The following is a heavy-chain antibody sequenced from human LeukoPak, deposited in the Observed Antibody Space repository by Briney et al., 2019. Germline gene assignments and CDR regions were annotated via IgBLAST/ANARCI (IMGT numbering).Heavy chain of an antibody. CDR2: IYPGYSDT. J-gene: IGHJ4*02. Sequence: GESLNIYCKGSGYSFTSYWIGLVRQMPGKGLEWMGIIYPGYSDTRYSPSFQGQVTISADKSISPGYLQCSSLEASDTAMYYCARLFFPSKPFDYWGQGTLVTVSS. CDR1: GYSFTSYW. D-gene: IGHD1-14*01. V-gene: IGHV5-51*01. CDR3: ARLFFPSKPFDY.